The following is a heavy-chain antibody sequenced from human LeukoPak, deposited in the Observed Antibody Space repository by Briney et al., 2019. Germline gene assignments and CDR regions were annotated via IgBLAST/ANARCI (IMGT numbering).Heavy chain of an antibody. CDR3: ARMSANSAAAGTYYFDY. CDR2: MNPNSGNT. Sequence: ASVKVSCKASGYTFTSYDINWVRQATGQGLEWMGWMNPNSGNTGYAQKFQGRVTMTRNTSISTAYMELSSLRSEDTAVYYCARMSANSAAAGTYYFDYWGQGTLATVSS. D-gene: IGHD6-13*01. CDR1: GYTFTSYD. V-gene: IGHV1-8*01. J-gene: IGHJ4*02.